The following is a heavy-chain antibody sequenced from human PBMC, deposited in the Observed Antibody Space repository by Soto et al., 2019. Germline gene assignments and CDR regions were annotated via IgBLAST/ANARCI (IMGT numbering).Heavy chain of an antibody. CDR2: IYYSGST. CDR1: GGSISSGGYY. D-gene: IGHD1-26*01. Sequence: SETLSLTCTVSGGSISSGGYYWSWIRQHPGKGLEWIGYIYYSGSTYYNPSLKSRVTISVDTSKNQFSLKLSSVTAADTAVYYCAREERWSYSNPYYYYGMDVWGQGTTVTVSS. CDR3: AREERWSYSNPYYYYGMDV. V-gene: IGHV4-31*03. J-gene: IGHJ6*02.